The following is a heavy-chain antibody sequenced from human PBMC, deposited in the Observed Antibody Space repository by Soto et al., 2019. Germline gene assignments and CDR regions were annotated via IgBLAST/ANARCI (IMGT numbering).Heavy chain of an antibody. CDR2: ISGSGGST. CDR1: GFTFSSYA. Sequence: EVQLLESGGGLVQPGGSLRLSCAASGFTFSSYAMSWVRQAPGKGLEWVSAISGSGGSTYYADSVKGRFTISRHNSKNTLYLQMNSLRAEDPAVYYCAKETTIFGVVIGNRFDPWGQGTLVTVSS. D-gene: IGHD3-3*01. V-gene: IGHV3-23*01. CDR3: AKETTIFGVVIGNRFDP. J-gene: IGHJ5*02.